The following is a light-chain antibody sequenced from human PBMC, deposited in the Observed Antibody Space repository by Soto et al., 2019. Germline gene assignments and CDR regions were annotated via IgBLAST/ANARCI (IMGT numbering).Light chain of an antibody. CDR3: QQYNQWPLT. V-gene: IGKV3-15*01. CDR2: GAS. CDR1: QSVSSN. J-gene: IGKJ1*01. Sequence: EAVMTQSPVTLYVFPGQRVTLSCGASQSVSSNLAWYQQKPGQAPRLLIYGASTRATGIPDRFSGSGSGTEFTLTISRLQSEDLAVYHCQQYNQWPLTFGQGTKVDIK.